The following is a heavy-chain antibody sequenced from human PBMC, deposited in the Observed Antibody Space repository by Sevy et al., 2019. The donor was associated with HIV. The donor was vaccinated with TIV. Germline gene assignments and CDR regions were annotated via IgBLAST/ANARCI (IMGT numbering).Heavy chain of an antibody. J-gene: IGHJ4*02. CDR1: EFTFSGYW. CDR3: VREYEGGTAAAGGAFDY. CDR2: IRQDGSEK. Sequence: GGSLRLSCAASEFTFSGYWMNWVRQAPGKGLEWMANIRQDGSEKYYVDSVKGRFTISRDNAKNSLFLQMNSLRADDTAVYYCVREYEGGTAAAGGAFDYWGQGTLVTVSS. V-gene: IGHV3-7*03. D-gene: IGHD6-13*01.